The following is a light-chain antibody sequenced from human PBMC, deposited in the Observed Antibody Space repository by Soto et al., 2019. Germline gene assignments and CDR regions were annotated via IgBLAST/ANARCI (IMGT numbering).Light chain of an antibody. V-gene: IGKV1-5*03. Sequence: DIQMTQSPSARSAAVGDRVTVTCRASQSISMHLAWYQQNAGKATNLLVYRASNLQRRVPSRFSGSGFGTEFTLTISSLQPDDFATYHCQQCYSYPWTFGQGTKVEVK. CDR1: QSISMH. J-gene: IGKJ1*01. CDR3: QQCYSYPWT. CDR2: RAS.